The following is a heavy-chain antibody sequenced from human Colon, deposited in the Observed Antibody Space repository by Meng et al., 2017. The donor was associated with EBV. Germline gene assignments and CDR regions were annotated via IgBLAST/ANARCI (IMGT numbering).Heavy chain of an antibody. CDR1: GGSFIGYV. J-gene: IGHJ4*02. CDR2: VSHSGSA. Sequence: HVLLQHLGAGVLQPSEPLSPPFTVTGGSFIGYVRTWVRQPPGKRTDLIGEVSHSGSANYNPSLKSRVTISVDASEKQFSLRLTSVTAADSAVYYCARVPPTGYKDHWGQGTLVTVSS. D-gene: IGHD3-9*01. CDR3: ARVPPTGYKDH. V-gene: IGHV4-34*01.